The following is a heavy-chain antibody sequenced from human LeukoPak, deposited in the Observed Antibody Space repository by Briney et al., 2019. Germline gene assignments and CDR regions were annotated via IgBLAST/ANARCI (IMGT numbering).Heavy chain of an antibody. J-gene: IGHJ6*03. Sequence: ASVKVSCKASGYTFTGYYIHWVRQAPGQGLEWMGWINPNSGDTNYAQKFQGRVTMTRDTSISTAYMELSRLRSDDTAVYYCARSYYDSSAYYYYMDVWGKGTTVTVSS. CDR1: GYTFTGYY. CDR2: INPNSGDT. D-gene: IGHD3-22*01. CDR3: ARSYYDSSAYYYYMDV. V-gene: IGHV1-2*02.